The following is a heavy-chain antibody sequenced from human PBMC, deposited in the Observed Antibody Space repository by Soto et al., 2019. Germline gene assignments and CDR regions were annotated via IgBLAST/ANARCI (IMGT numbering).Heavy chain of an antibody. V-gene: IGHV4-34*01. D-gene: IGHD3-10*01. CDR2: INNSGST. J-gene: IGHJ5*02. CDR1: CTSCSGYY. CDR3: ERVLVLLWFWELPSWFDP. Sequence: SETLSLSCAICCTSCSGYYSSCIRQPPRKGLDWIGEINNSGSTNYNPSLKSRGTISVDTSKNQFSLKLSCVARAETAAYYCERVLVLLWFWELPSWFDPWGQGTLVTVS.